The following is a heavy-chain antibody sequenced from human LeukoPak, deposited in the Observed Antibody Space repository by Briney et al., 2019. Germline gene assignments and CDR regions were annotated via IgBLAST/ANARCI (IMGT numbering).Heavy chain of an antibody. CDR3: AREVADILTGYGDAFDI. CDR1: GGSFSGYY. CDR2: INHSGST. J-gene: IGHJ3*02. V-gene: IGHV4-34*01. Sequence: SETLSLTCAVYGGSFSGYYWSWIRQPPGKGLEWIGEINHSGSTSYNPSLKSRVTISVDTSKNQFSLKLSSVTAADTAVYYCAREVADILTGYGDAFDIWGQGTMVTVSS. D-gene: IGHD3-9*01.